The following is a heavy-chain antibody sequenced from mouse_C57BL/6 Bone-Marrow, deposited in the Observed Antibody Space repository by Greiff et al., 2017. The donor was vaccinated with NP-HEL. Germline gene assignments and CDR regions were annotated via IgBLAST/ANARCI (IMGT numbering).Heavy chain of an antibody. Sequence: DVQLQESGGGLVKPGGSLKLSCAASGFTFSSYTMSWVRQTPEKRLEWVATISGGGGNTYYPDSVKGRFTISRDNAKNTLYLQMSSLRSEDTALYYCASLGTGYFDVWGTGTTVTVSS. CDR1: GFTFSSYT. V-gene: IGHV5-9*01. CDR3: ASLGTGYFDV. D-gene: IGHD3-3*01. CDR2: ISGGGGNT. J-gene: IGHJ1*03.